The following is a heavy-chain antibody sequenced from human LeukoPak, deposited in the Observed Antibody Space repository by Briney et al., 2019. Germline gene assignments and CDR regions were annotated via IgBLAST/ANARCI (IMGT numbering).Heavy chain of an antibody. CDR3: ASPTVTPRYYGMDV. CDR2: ISSSGSTI. CDR1: GFTFSSYE. D-gene: IGHD4-17*01. V-gene: IGHV3-48*03. Sequence: PGGSLRLSCAAYGFTFSSYEMNWVRQAPGKGLEWVSYISSSGSTIYYADSVKGRFTISRDNAKNSLYLQMNSLRAEDTAVYYCASPTVTPRYYGMDVWGQGTTVTVSS. J-gene: IGHJ6*02.